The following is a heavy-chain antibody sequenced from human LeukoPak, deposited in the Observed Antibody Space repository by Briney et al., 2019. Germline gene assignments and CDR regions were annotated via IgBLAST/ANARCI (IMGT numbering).Heavy chain of an antibody. Sequence: PGGSLRLSCSASGFTFSTYCMNWVRQAPGKGLEWVAVIWYDGSHANYADAVKGRFTISRDNSKNTLYLQMNSPRAEDTAVYYCARDRGYSSRWNFGKDYYMDVWGKGTTVTVSS. D-gene: IGHD6-13*01. CDR2: IWYDGSHA. J-gene: IGHJ6*03. CDR1: GFTFSTYC. V-gene: IGHV3-33*01. CDR3: ARDRGYSSRWNFGKDYYMDV.